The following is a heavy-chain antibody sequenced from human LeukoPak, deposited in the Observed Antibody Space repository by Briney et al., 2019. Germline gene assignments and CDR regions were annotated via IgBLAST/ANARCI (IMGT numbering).Heavy chain of an antibody. V-gene: IGHV4-4*09. Sequence: PSETLSLTCTVSGGSISSYYWSWIRQPPGKGLEWIGYIYTSGSTNYNPSLKSRVTISVDTSKNQFSLKRSSVTAADTAVYYCARVGGLDAFDIWGQGTMVTVSS. CDR3: ARVGGLDAFDI. CDR2: IYTSGST. D-gene: IGHD2-15*01. J-gene: IGHJ3*02. CDR1: GGSISSYY.